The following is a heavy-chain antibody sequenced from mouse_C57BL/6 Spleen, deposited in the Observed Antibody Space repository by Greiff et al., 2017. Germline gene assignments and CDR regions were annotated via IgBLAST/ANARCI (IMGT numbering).Heavy chain of an antibody. V-gene: IGHV1-15*01. CDR3: TRAAFITTVAPLAY. D-gene: IGHD1-1*01. CDR1: GYTFTDYE. Sequence: VQLQQSGAELVRPGASVTLSCKASGYTFTDYEMHWVKQTPVHGLEWIGAIDPETGGTAYNQKFKGKAILTADKSSSTAYMELRSLTSEDSAVYYCTRAAFITTVAPLAYWGQGTLVTVSA. CDR2: IDPETGGT. J-gene: IGHJ3*01.